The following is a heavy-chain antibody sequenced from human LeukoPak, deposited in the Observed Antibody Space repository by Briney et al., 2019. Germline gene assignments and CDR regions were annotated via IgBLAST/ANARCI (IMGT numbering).Heavy chain of an antibody. Sequence: PSQTLSLTCTVSGGSISSGGYYWSWIRQPPGKGLERIGYIYYSGSTYYNPSLKSRVTISVDTSKNQFSLKLSSVTAADTAVYYCARAVVWGSYRPLDYWGQGTLVTVSS. CDR3: ARAVVWGSYRPLDY. CDR1: GGSISSGGYY. J-gene: IGHJ4*02. V-gene: IGHV4-30-4*01. CDR2: IYYSGST. D-gene: IGHD3-16*02.